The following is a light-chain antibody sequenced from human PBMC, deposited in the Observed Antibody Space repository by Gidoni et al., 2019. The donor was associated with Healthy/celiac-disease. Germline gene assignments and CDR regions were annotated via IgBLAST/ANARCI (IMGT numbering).Light chain of an antibody. J-gene: IGLJ1*01. Sequence: QSALTQPASVSASPRQSITISCTGTSSDVGGYNYVSWYQQHPGKAPKLMIYEVSNRPSGVSNRFSGSKSGNTASLTISGLQAEDEADYYCSSYTSSSTLYVFATGTKVTV. V-gene: IGLV2-14*01. CDR2: EVS. CDR3: SSYTSSSTLYV. CDR1: SSDVGGYNY.